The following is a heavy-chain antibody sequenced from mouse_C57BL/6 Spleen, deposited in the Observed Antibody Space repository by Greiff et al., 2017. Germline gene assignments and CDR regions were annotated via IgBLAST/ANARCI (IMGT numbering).Heavy chain of an antibody. Sequence: QVQLQQSGAELVRPGTSVKVSCKASGYAFTNYLIEWVKQRPGQGLEWIGVINPGSGGTNYNEKFKGKSTLTVDKSSSTAYMQLSSLTSEDSAVYYCARRDYSNYVGYFDVWGTGTTVTVSS. CDR2: INPGSGGT. V-gene: IGHV1-54*01. CDR3: ARRDYSNYVGYFDV. CDR1: GYAFTNYL. D-gene: IGHD2-5*01. J-gene: IGHJ1*03.